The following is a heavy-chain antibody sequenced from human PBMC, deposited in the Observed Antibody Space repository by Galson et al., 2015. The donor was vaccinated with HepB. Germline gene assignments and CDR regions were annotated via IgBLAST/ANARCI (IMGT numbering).Heavy chain of an antibody. D-gene: IGHD1-7*01. CDR1: GDSVSSNSVA. CDR3: ARGTHPSIHY. J-gene: IGHJ4*03. V-gene: IGHV6-1*01. CDR2: TYRGSTLYN. Sequence: CAISGDSVSSNSVAWNWIRQSPSRGLKWLGRTYRGSTLYNDFVLSVKSRITINLDTSKNQFSLQVSSVTPEDTAVYYCARGTHPSIHYSGRGTILTVS.